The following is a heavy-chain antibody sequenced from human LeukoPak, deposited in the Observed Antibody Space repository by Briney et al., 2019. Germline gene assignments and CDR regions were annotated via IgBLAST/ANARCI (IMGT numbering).Heavy chain of an antibody. CDR1: GFTFSSYA. CDR2: ISGSGGST. D-gene: IGHD3-22*01. J-gene: IGHJ3*02. CDR3: AKDREYDSSGYVDAFDI. V-gene: IGHV3-23*01. Sequence: QPGGSLRLSCAASGFTFSSYAMSWVRQAPGKGLEWVSAISGSGGSTYYADSVKGRFTISRDNSKDTLYLQMNSLRAEDTAVYYCAKDREYDSSGYVDAFDIWGQGTMVTVSS.